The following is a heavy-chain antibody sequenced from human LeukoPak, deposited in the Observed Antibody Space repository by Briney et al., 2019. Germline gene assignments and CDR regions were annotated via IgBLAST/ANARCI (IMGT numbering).Heavy chain of an antibody. V-gene: IGHV2-5*02. J-gene: IGHJ3*01. CDR3: AHRLSTWGSGWYSAAFDL. CDR2: IYWDDDK. Sequence: SGPTLLNPPQTLTLTCTFSGFSLSATGVGVGWIRQPPVKALEWLALIYWDDDKRYSPSLKARLTITKVTSKSQVVLTMTNMDPVDTATYYCAHRLSTWGSGWYSAAFDLWGQGTMVTVSS. D-gene: IGHD6-19*01. CDR1: GFSLSATGVG.